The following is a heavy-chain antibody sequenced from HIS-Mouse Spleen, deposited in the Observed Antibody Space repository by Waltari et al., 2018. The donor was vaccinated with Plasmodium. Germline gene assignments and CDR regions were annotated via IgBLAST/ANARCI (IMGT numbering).Heavy chain of an antibody. D-gene: IGHD1-1*01. J-gene: IGHJ3*02. V-gene: IGHV3-13*01. Sequence: EVQLVESGGGLVQPGGSLRLPCAASGFPFRSYDMHWVRQATGKGLEWVSAIGTAGDTYYPGSVKGRFTISRENAKNSLYLQMNSLRAGDTAVYYCARGRWNHAFDIWGQGTMVTVSS. CDR2: IGTAGDT. CDR1: GFPFRSYD. CDR3: ARGRWNHAFDI.